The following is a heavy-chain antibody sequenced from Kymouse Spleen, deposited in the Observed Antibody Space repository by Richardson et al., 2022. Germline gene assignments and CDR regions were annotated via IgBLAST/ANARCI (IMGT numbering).Heavy chain of an antibody. Sequence: QVQLVESGGGVVQPGRSLRLSCAASGFTFSSYGMHWVRQAPGKGLEWVAVIWYDGSNKYYADSVKGRFTISRDNSKNTLYLQMNSLRAEDTAVYYCARGREWLRFGAKFYYYYYYGMDVWGQGTTVTVSS. CDR1: GFTFSSYG. CDR3: ARGREWLRFGAKFYYYYYYGMDV. CDR2: IWYDGSNK. J-gene: IGHJ6*02. V-gene: IGHV3-33*01. D-gene: IGHD5-12*01.